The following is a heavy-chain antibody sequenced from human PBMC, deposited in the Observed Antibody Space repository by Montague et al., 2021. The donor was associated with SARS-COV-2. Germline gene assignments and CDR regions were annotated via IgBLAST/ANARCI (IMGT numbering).Heavy chain of an antibody. CDR1: GGSISNSSYY. D-gene: IGHD5-18*01. V-gene: IGHV4-39*01. J-gene: IGHJ4*02. CDR3: ARPGSGYSYGSGAFDY. CDR2: IDYTENT. Sequence: SETLSPTCTVSGGSISNSSYYWDWIRQPPGKGLEWIGSIDYTENTYYXPSLKSRVTMSIDTSKNQFSLKLSSVTAADTAVYYCARPGSGYSYGSGAFDYWGQGTLVTVSS.